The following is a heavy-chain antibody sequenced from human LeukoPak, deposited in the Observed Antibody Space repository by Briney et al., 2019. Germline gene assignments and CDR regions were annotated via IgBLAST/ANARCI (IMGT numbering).Heavy chain of an antibody. D-gene: IGHD3-22*01. CDR1: VVALSRRNSY. V-gene: IGHV4-61*01. CDR2: IYYSGSA. J-gene: IGHJ4*02. CDR3: ASLTRNTMIVGG. Sequence: SQTLSLTCTVSVVALSRRNSYWGWIRQPPGKGLGRIGYIYYSGSANYNPPLTSRVTISVDTPKNMSSLKLSSVTTADTAVYFCASLTRNTMIVGGWGQGSLVTVSS.